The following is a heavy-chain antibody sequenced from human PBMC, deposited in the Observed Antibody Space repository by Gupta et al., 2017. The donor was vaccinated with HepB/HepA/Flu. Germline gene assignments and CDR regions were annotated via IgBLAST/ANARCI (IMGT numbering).Heavy chain of an antibody. CDR1: GYTFPSYY. CDR2: INPSGGST. Sequence: QVQLVQSGAEVKKPGASVKVSCKASGYTFPSYYMHWVRQAPGQGLEWMGIINPSGGSTSYAQKFQGRVTMTRDTSTSTVYMELSSLRSEDTAAYYCARDQGYCSGGSCYPPSPPGMDVWGQGTTVTVSS. J-gene: IGHJ6*02. V-gene: IGHV1-46*01. CDR3: ARDQGYCSGGSCYPPSPPGMDV. D-gene: IGHD2-15*01.